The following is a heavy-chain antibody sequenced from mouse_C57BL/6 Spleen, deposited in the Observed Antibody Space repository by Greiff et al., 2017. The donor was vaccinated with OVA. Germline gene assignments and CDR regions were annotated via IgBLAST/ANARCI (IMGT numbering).Heavy chain of an antibody. CDR3: ALLPQMFAY. J-gene: IGHJ3*01. Sequence: VHVKQSVAELVRPGASVKLSCTASGFNIKNTYMHWVKQRPEQGLEWIGRIDPANGNTTYAPKFQGKATITADTSSTPAYLELSSQETEDTAIYYCALLPQMFAYWGQGTLVTVSA. CDR1: GFNIKNTY. CDR2: IDPANGNT. D-gene: IGHD1-1*01. V-gene: IGHV14-3*01.